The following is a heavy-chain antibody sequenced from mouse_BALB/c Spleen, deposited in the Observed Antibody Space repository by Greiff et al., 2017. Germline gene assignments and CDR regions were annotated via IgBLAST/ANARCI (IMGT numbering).Heavy chain of an antibody. J-gene: IGHJ4*01. CDR2: IWGDGST. CDR1: GFSLTGYG. Sequence: VQLQQSGPGLVAPSQSLSITCTVSGFSLTGYGVNWVRQPPGKGLEWLGMIWGDGSTDYNSALKSRLSISKDNSKSQVFLKMNSLQTDDTARYYCARDGRGNYYAMDYWGQGTSVTVSS. D-gene: IGHD2-1*01. V-gene: IGHV2-6-7*01. CDR3: ARDGRGNYYAMDY.